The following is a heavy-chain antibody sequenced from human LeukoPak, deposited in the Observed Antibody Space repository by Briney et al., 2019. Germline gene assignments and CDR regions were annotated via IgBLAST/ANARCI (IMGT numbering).Heavy chain of an antibody. Sequence: PSETLSLTCAVYGGSFSGYYWSWIRQPPGKGLEWIGEINHSGSTNYNPSLKSRVTISVDTSKNQFSLKLSSVTAADTAVYYCARAVGATVLDYWGQGTLVTVSS. J-gene: IGHJ4*02. CDR1: GGSFSGYY. CDR2: INHSGST. V-gene: IGHV4-34*01. D-gene: IGHD1-26*01. CDR3: ARAVGATVLDY.